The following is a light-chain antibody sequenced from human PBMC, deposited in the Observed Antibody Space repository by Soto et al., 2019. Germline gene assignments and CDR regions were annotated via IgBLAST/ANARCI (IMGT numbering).Light chain of an antibody. CDR1: SGSIASNY. J-gene: IGLJ2*01. V-gene: IGLV6-57*03. CDR2: EDN. CDR3: QSYDSSNYVV. Sequence: NFMLTQPHSGSESPGQTVTISCTRSSGSIASNYLQWYQQRPGSAPTTVIYEDNQRPSGVPDRFSGSIDSSSNSASLTISGLKTEDESDYYCQSYDSSNYVVFGGGTKVPVL.